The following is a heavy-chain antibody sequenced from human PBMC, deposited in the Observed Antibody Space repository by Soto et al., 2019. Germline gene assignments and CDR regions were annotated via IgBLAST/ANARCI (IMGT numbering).Heavy chain of an antibody. V-gene: IGHV1-2*02. CDR1: GETFVAHY. D-gene: IGHD2-21*02. J-gene: IGHJ6*02. CDR3: ARGEVTYIEVMDV. Sequence: GASFKVSSNTSGETFVAHYLNCVRQAPGQGLEWMGWINPRNGDKKYAQEFQGRVTMIRDTILTTTCMDLSALTTDDSAVEYCARGEVTYIEVMDVWGPGTTVTVSS. CDR2: INPRNGDK.